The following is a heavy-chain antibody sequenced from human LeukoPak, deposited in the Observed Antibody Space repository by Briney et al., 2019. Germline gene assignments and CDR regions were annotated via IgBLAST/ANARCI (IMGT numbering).Heavy chain of an antibody. CDR2: ISGSGGST. CDR3: ARAGGPGTLDY. Sequence: GGSLRLSCAASGFTFSSYAMSWVRQAPGKGLEWVSAISGSGGSTYYADSVKGRFTISRDNSKNTLYLQMNSLRVEDTAVYYCARAGGPGTLDYWGQGTLVTVSS. CDR1: GFTFSSYA. J-gene: IGHJ4*02. V-gene: IGHV3-23*01. D-gene: IGHD3-16*01.